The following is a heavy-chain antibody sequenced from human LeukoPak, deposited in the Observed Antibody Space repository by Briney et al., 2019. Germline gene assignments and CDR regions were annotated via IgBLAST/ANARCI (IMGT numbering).Heavy chain of an antibody. J-gene: IGHJ3*02. V-gene: IGHV3-21*01. CDR1: GFTFKLYW. CDR2: ISSSSSYI. D-gene: IGHD1-1*01. CDR3: ARSRAWRDAFDI. Sequence: GGSLRLSCAASGFTFKLYWMHWVRQVPGKGLEWVSSISSSSSYIYYADSVKGRFTISRDNAKNSLYLQMNSLRAEDTAVYYCARSRAWRDAFDIWGQGTLVTVSS.